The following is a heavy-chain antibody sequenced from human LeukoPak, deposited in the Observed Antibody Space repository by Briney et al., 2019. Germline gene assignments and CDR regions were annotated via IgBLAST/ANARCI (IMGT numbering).Heavy chain of an antibody. Sequence: ASVKVSCKASGGTFSSYAISWVRQAPGQGLEWMGWISADNANRKYAQKFQDRVSMTTDISTSTAYMDLRSLRSDDTAVYYCARDEPYSSGWYYFDYWGQGTLVTVSS. J-gene: IGHJ4*02. D-gene: IGHD6-19*01. CDR2: ISADNANR. V-gene: IGHV1-18*01. CDR3: ARDEPYSSGWYYFDY. CDR1: GGTFSSYA.